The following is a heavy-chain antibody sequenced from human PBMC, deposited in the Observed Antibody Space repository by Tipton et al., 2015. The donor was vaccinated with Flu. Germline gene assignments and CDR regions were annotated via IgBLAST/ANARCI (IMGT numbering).Heavy chain of an antibody. CDR3: ARVGAVTMVRGLAFDAFDI. CDR2: IYHSGST. V-gene: IGHV4-39*07. Sequence: TLSLTCTVSGASISSESYYWGWIRQPPGKGLEWIGNIYHSGSTNYNPSLKSRVTISLDKSKNQFSLNLSSVTAADAAVYYCARVGAVTMVRGLAFDAFDIWGLGPMVAVSS. CDR1: GASISSESYY. J-gene: IGHJ3*02. D-gene: IGHD3-10*01.